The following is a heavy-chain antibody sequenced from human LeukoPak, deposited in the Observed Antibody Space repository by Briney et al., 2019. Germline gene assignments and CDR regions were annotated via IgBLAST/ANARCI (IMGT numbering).Heavy chain of an antibody. Sequence: GGSLRLSCAASGFTFSSYWMSWVRQAPGKGLEWVSYISSSSSTIYYADSVKGRFTISRDNAKNSLYLQMKSLRAEDTAVYYCARGKTSQNIVTRKTYNWFDPWGQGTLVTVSS. CDR1: GFTFSSYW. D-gene: IGHD2/OR15-2a*01. CDR2: ISSSSSTI. CDR3: ARGKTSQNIVTRKTYNWFDP. J-gene: IGHJ5*02. V-gene: IGHV3-48*04.